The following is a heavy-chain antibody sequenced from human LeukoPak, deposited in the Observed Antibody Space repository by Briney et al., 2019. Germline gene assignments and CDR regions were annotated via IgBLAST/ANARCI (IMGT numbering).Heavy chain of an antibody. CDR1: GFTFSSYW. J-gene: IGHJ4*02. CDR2: IKQDGSEK. CDR3: ARMDIGLVRN. D-gene: IGHD3-10*01. V-gene: IGHV3-7*01. Sequence: PGGSLRLSCSASGFTFSSYWMSWVRQAPGKGLEWVANIKQDGSEKYYVDSVKGRFTISRDNAKNSLSLQMNYLRAEDTAVYYCARMDIGLVRNWGQGTLVTVSS.